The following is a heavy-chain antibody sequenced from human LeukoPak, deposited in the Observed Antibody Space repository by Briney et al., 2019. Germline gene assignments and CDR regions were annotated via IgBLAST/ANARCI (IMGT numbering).Heavy chain of an antibody. Sequence: SETLSLTCTVSGGSISSYYWSWIRQPPGKGLEWIGYIYYSGSTNYNPSLKSRVTISVDTSKLSSVTAADTAVYYCARGVVVPAIYNWFDPWGQGTLVTVSS. V-gene: IGHV4-59*08. CDR1: GGSISSYY. J-gene: IGHJ5*02. CDR2: IYYSGST. CDR3: ARGVVVPAIYNWFDP. D-gene: IGHD2-2*01.